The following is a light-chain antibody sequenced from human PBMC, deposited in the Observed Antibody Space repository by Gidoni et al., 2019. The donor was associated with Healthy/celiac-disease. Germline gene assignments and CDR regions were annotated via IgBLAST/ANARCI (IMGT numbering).Light chain of an antibody. J-gene: IGKJ4*01. V-gene: IGKV3-20*01. CDR3: QQYGSSPLLT. CDR2: GAS. Sequence: ESVLTQSPGTLSLSPGERATRSCRASQSVSSSYLAWYQQKPGQAPRLLIYGASSRATGIPDRFSGSGSGTDFTLNISRLEPEDFAVYYCQQYGSSPLLTFGGGTKVEIK. CDR1: QSVSSSY.